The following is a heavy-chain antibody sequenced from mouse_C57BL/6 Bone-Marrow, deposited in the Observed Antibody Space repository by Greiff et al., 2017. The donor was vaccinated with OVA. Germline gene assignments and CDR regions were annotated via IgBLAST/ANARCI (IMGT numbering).Heavy chain of an antibody. CDR2: ISSKSSNYAT. CDR1: GFTFNTYA. CDR3: VREDDY. V-gene: IGHV10-3*01. J-gene: IGHJ2*01. Sequence: DVHLVESGGGLVQPKGSLKLSCAASGFTFNTYAMHWVRQAPGKGLEWVARISSKSSNYATYYADSVKDRFTISRDDSQSMLYLQMNNLKTEDTAMYYCVREDDYWGQGTTLTVSS.